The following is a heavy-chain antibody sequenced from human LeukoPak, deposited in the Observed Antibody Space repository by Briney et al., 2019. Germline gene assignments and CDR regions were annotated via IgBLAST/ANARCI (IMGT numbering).Heavy chain of an antibody. CDR1: GFTFSSYS. CDR2: ISSSSSYI. V-gene: IGHV3-21*01. CDR3: ARDDCSSTSCYLGLDYFDY. Sequence: GGSLRLSCAASGFTFSSYSLNWVRQAPGKGLEWVSSISSSSSYIYYADSVKGRFTISRDNAKNSLYLQMNSLRAEDTAVYYCARDDCSSTSCYLGLDYFDYWGQGTLVTVSS. D-gene: IGHD2-2*01. J-gene: IGHJ4*02.